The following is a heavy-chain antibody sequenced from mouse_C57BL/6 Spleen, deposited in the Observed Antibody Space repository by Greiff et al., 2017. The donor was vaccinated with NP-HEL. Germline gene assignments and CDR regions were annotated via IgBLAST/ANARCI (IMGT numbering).Heavy chain of an antibody. CDR2: ISTYYGDA. CDR3: ARSPLITTVKPGYFDV. J-gene: IGHJ1*03. D-gene: IGHD1-1*01. Sequence: VQLQESGPELVRPGVSVKISCKGSGYTFTDYAMHWVKQSHAKSLEWIGVISTYYGDASYNQKFKDKATLTVDKSSSTAYMELARLTSEDSAVYYCARSPLITTVKPGYFDVWGTGTTVTVSS. V-gene: IGHV1-67*01. CDR1: GYTFTDYA.